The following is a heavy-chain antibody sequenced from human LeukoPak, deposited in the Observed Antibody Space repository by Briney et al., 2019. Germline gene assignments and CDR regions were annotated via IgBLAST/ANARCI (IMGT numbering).Heavy chain of an antibody. V-gene: IGHV1-2*02. CDR2: INPNSGGT. J-gene: IGHJ4*02. D-gene: IGHD6-13*01. Sequence: ASVKVSCKASGYTFTGYYMHWVRQAPGQGLEWMGWINPNSGGTNYAQKFQGRVTMTRDTSISTAYMELSRLRSDDTAVYYCARAVAGPGGDYYFDHWGQGTLVTVSS. CDR1: GYTFTGYY. CDR3: ARAVAGPGGDYYFDH.